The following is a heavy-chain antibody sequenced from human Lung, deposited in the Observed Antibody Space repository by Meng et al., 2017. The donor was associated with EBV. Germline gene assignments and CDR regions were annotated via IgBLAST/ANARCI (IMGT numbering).Heavy chain of an antibody. CDR3: ARGKQDAWELLAY. J-gene: IGHJ4*02. Sequence: QLTLQESGPGLVKPSGTLSLTCGVSGVSISSNIRWTWVRQPPGKGLEWIGDIDDSGSTNYNPSLNSRISISLDKSKNHFSLKVNSVTAADTAVYYGARGKQDAWELLAYWGQGALVTSPQ. D-gene: IGHD1-26*01. CDR1: GVSISSNIR. CDR2: IDDSGST. V-gene: IGHV4-4*02.